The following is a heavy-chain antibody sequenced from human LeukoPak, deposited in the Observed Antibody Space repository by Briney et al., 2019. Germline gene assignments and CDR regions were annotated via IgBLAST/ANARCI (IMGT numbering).Heavy chain of an antibody. Sequence: PSETLSLTSTVSGGSISSYYWSWLRQPPGKGLEWIGYIYYSGSTNYNPSLKSRVTISVDTSKYQFSLKLSSVTAADTAVYYCARVSPGIAVAGTVFDYWGQGTLVTVSS. CDR2: IYYSGST. CDR3: ARVSPGIAVAGTVFDY. CDR1: GGSISSYY. D-gene: IGHD6-19*01. V-gene: IGHV4-59*01. J-gene: IGHJ4*02.